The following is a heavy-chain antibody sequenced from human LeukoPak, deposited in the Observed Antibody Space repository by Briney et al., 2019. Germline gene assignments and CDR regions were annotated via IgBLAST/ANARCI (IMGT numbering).Heavy chain of an antibody. Sequence: PSETLSLTCTVSGGSISSSSYYWGWIRQPPGKGLEWIGSIYYSGSTYYNPSLKSRVTISVDTSKNQFSLKLSSVTAADTAVYYCARDPRSIYGSGVLNGMDVWGQGTTVTVSS. CDR1: GGSISSSSYY. CDR3: ARDPRSIYGSGVLNGMDV. D-gene: IGHD3-10*01. V-gene: IGHV4-39*07. J-gene: IGHJ6*02. CDR2: IYYSGST.